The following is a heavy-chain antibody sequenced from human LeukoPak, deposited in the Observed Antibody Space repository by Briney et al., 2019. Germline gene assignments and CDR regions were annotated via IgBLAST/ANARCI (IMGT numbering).Heavy chain of an antibody. CDR2: ISGGGSYT. CDR3: ARDGGYDCFGLDA. CDR1: GFTFDDYG. J-gene: IGHJ5*02. D-gene: IGHD2-21*02. V-gene: IGHV3-21*01. Sequence: GGSLRLSCAASGFTFDDYGMSWVRQAPGKGLEWVSSISGGGSYTYYAYSVKGQFTITLDNAKHSVSLQTNSLSAEDTAIYGGARDGGYDCFGLDAWGQGTLVTVSS.